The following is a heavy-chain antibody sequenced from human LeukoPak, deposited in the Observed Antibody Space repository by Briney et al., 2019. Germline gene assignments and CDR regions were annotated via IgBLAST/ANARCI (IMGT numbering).Heavy chain of an antibody. CDR3: ARDITKDYDYVWGSYRYSYFDY. Sequence: ASVKVSCKASGYTFTSYGISWVRQAPGQGPEWMGWISAYNGNTNYAQKLQGRVTMTTDTSTSTAYMELRSLRSDDTAVYYCARDITKDYDYVWGSYRYSYFDYWGQGTLVTVSS. V-gene: IGHV1-18*01. CDR1: GYTFTSYG. CDR2: ISAYNGNT. D-gene: IGHD3-16*02. J-gene: IGHJ4*02.